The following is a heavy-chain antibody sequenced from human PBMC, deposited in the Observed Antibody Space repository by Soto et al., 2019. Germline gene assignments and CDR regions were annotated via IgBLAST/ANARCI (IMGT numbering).Heavy chain of an antibody. CDR2: INPNSGGT. CDR1: GYTFSDYY. J-gene: IGHJ4*02. V-gene: IGHV1-2*02. D-gene: IGHD1-1*01. CDR3: ATEPATAKPEGVDF. Sequence: QVQLVQSGAEVGKPGASVQVSCKASGYTFSDYYIHWVRQAPGQGLEWMGWINPNSGGTKYAPKFQGGVTMTRETSITTAYMELSRLRSGDTAVYYCATEPATAKPEGVDFWGQGTLVTVSS.